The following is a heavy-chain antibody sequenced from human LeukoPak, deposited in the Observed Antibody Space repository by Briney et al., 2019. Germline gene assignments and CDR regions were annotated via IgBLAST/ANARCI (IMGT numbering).Heavy chain of an antibody. CDR2: ISASGTIT. CDR1: GFTFTDFA. Sequence: GGSLRLSCAASGFTFTDFAMNWVRQAPGRGLEWVSTISASGTITYYADSVKGRCTISRDYSKNTVYLQMNSLRAEDTAVYYCAYLGLSSDWNDVPGPQIDYWGQGTLVSVSS. D-gene: IGHD1-1*01. CDR3: AYLGLSSDWNDVPGPQIDY. V-gene: IGHV3-23*01. J-gene: IGHJ4*02.